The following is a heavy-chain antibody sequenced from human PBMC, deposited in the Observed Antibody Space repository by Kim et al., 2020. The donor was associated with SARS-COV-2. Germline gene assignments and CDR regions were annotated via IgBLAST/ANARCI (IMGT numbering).Heavy chain of an antibody. CDR1: GFSFTTSA. CDR3: AADYSGDYFDF. Sequence: SVKVSCKASGFSFTTSAVQWVRQARGQRLEWMGWIVVGSGDRNYAQKFQERVTIFRDMSASTVYMELSSLRSDDTAVYFCAADYSGDYFDFWGQGTLVTVSS. J-gene: IGHJ4*02. CDR2: IVVGSGDR. D-gene: IGHD1-26*01. V-gene: IGHV1-58*01.